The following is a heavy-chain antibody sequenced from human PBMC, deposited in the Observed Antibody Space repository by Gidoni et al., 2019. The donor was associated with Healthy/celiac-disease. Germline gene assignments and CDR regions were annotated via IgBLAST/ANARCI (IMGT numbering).Heavy chain of an antibody. D-gene: IGHD6-19*01. V-gene: IGHV4-39*01. CDR1: GGSISSSSYY. CDR2: IYYSGST. CDR3: AVVGYSSGWYPP. Sequence: QLQLQESGPGLVKPSETLSRTCTVSGGSISSSSYYWGWIRQPPGKGLEWIGSIYYSGSTYYNPSLKSRVTISVDTSKNQFSLKLSSVTAADTAVYYCAVVGYSSGWYPPWGQGTLVTVSS. J-gene: IGHJ4*02.